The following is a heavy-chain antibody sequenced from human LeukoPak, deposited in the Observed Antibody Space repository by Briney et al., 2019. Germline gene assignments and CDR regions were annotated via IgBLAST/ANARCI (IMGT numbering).Heavy chain of an antibody. D-gene: IGHD2-2*01. Sequence: GGSLRLSCAASGFTFSDYYMSWIRQAPGKGLEWVSYISSSGSTIYYADSVKGRFTISRDNAKNSLYLQMNSLRAEDTAVYYCAKDSIQNIVVVPAAYFDYWGQGTLVAVSS. V-gene: IGHV3-11*01. CDR3: AKDSIQNIVVVPAAYFDY. CDR2: ISSSGSTI. CDR1: GFTFSDYY. J-gene: IGHJ4*02.